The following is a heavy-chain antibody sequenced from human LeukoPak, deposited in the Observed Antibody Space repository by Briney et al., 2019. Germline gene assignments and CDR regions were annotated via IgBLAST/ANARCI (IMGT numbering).Heavy chain of an antibody. D-gene: IGHD6-19*01. CDR3: ASDDSNGIDY. CDR2: ISGSGGST. CDR1: GFTFSSYA. V-gene: IGHV3-23*01. J-gene: IGHJ4*02. Sequence: GGSLRLSCAASGFTFSSYAMSWVRQAPGKGLEWVSAISGSGGSTYYADSVKGRFTISRDNAENILYLDMNNLKTEDTAVYYCASDDSNGIDYWGQGTLVTVSS.